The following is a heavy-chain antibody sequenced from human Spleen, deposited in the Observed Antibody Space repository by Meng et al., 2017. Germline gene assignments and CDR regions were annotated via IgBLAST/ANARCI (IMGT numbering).Heavy chain of an antibody. J-gene: IGHJ1*01. CDR1: GFSFTSYH. CDR3: ARDMWRWFGEGRAEYFQH. D-gene: IGHD3-10*01. Sequence: GGTLRLSCVASGFSFTSYHMTWVRQAPGKGLEWVANINLDGSDKAYADSVKGRFTISRDNSQNSLYLQINSLRAEDTAVYYCARDMWRWFGEGRAEYFQHWGQGTLVTVSS. CDR2: INLDGSDK. V-gene: IGHV3-7*01.